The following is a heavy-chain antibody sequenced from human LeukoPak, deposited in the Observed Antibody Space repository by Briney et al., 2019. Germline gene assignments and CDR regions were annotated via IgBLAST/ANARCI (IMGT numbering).Heavy chain of an antibody. CDR3: TRGISIFGVVIDY. CDR2: IRSKAYGGTT. CDR1: GFTFGDYA. Sequence: GGSLRLSCTASGFTFGDYAMSWFRQAPGKGLEWVGFIRSKAYGGTTEYAASVKGRFTISRDDSKSIAYLQMNSLKTEDTAVYYCTRGISIFGVVIDYWGQGTLVTVSS. V-gene: IGHV3-49*03. D-gene: IGHD3-3*01. J-gene: IGHJ4*02.